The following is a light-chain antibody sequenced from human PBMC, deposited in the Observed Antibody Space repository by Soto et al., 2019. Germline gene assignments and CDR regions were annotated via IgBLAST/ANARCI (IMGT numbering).Light chain of an antibody. V-gene: IGKV1-12*01. CDR3: QQAHDFPWT. CDR1: QSITKW. CDR2: ETS. J-gene: IGKJ1*01. Sequence: DIQMAQSPSSVSASVGDRVTITCRASQSITKWLAWYQQKPGGAPRLLVYETSTLQSGVSSRFSGSGSGTEFTLTISGLQPEDFATYYCQQAHDFPWTFGQGTKVEIK.